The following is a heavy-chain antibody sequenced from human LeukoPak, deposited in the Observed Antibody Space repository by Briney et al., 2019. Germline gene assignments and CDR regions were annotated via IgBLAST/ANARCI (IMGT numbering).Heavy chain of an antibody. CDR1: GFTFSSYA. V-gene: IGHV3-23*01. CDR2: ITVSGGGT. Sequence: RGSLRLSCATSGFTFSSYAMSWVRQAPGKGLEWVSAITVSGGGTYYADSVKGRFTISRDNSKNTLFLQMNSLRAENTAVYYCARRIDWSHDYWGQGTLVTVSS. CDR3: ARRIDWSHDY. D-gene: IGHD3-9*01. J-gene: IGHJ4*02.